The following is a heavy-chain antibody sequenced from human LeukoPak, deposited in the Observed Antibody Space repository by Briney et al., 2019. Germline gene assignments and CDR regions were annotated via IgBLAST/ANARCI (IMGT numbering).Heavy chain of an antibody. CDR2: ISYDGSNK. CDR3: ARDNDYGDYPDAFDI. J-gene: IGHJ3*02. D-gene: IGHD4-17*01. CDR1: GFTFSSYA. Sequence: PGGSLRLSCAASGFTFSSYAMHWVRQAPGTGLEWVAVISYDGSNKYYADSVKGRFTISRDNSKNTLYLQMNSLRAEDTAVYYCARDNDYGDYPDAFDIWGQGTMVTVSS. V-gene: IGHV3-30-3*01.